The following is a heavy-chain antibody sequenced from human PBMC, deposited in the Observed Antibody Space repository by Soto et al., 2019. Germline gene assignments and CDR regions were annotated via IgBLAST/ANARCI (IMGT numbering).Heavy chain of an antibody. V-gene: IGHV1-8*01. CDR2: MNPYSGNT. Sequence: GASVKVSCKASGYTFTNNDINWVRQAAGQGLEWMGWMNPYSGNTGYARNFHGRVTMTRDNSITTAYMELSSLRSEDTAVYYCVRAPLDYYSADYFDYWGQGTLVTVSS. D-gene: IGHD2-21*01. CDR3: VRAPLDYYSADYFDY. CDR1: GYTFTNND. J-gene: IGHJ4*02.